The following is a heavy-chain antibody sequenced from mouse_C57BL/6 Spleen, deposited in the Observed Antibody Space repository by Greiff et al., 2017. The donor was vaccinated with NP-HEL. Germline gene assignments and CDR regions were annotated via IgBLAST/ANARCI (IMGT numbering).Heavy chain of an antibody. CDR1: GFNIKDDY. CDR2: IDPENGDT. J-gene: IGHJ3*01. CDR3: TLTQFAY. Sequence: EVKLQESGAELVRPGASVKLSCTASGFNIKDDYMHWVKQRPEQGLEWIGWIDPENGDTEYASKFQGKATITADTSSNTAYLQLSSLTSEDTAVYYCTLTQFAYWGQGTLVTVSA. V-gene: IGHV14-4*01. D-gene: IGHD4-1*01.